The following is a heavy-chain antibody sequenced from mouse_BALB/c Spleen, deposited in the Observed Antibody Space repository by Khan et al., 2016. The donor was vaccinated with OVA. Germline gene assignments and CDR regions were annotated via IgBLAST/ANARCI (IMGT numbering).Heavy chain of an antibody. CDR3: ARQSYYHYYIMDY. CDR2: IWSDGST. V-gene: IGHV2-6-1*01. CDR1: GFSLTNYG. D-gene: IGHD2-10*01. Sequence: QVQLKQSGPGLVAPSQSLSITCTISGFSLTNYGVHWVRQPPGKGLEWLVVIWSDGSTTYDSALKSRLTISKDNSKSQVFLKMDSLQTDDTAMYYWARQSYYHYYIMDYWGQGTSVTVSA. J-gene: IGHJ4*01.